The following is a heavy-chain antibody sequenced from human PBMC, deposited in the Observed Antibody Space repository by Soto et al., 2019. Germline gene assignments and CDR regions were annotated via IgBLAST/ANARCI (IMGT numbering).Heavy chain of an antibody. CDR3: TRGPRVSSTGTGAH. Sequence: GGSLRLSCEVSGSTLSAYWMHWVRQVPGKGLIWVSRISDDGSTTTYADSVKGRFTISRDNAKNTLYLQMNSLRADDTGLYYCTRGPRVSSTGTGAHWGQGTLVTVSS. CDR2: ISDDGSTT. J-gene: IGHJ4*02. CDR1: GSTLSAYW. V-gene: IGHV3-74*01. D-gene: IGHD1-1*01.